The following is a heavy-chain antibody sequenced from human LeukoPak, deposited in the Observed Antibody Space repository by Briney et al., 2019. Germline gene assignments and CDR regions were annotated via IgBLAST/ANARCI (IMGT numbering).Heavy chain of an antibody. CDR2: ISSSSSYI. CDR3: ARDIKALGYCSSTSCYGAVFYYYYGMDV. Sequence: GGSLRLSCAAAGFTFSSYSMNWVRQAPGKGLEWVSSISSSSSYIYYADSVKGRFTISRENAKNSLYLQMNSLRDEDTAVYYCARDIKALGYCSSTSCYGAVFYYYYGMDVWGQGTTVTVSS. V-gene: IGHV3-21*01. J-gene: IGHJ6*02. CDR1: GFTFSSYS. D-gene: IGHD2-2*01.